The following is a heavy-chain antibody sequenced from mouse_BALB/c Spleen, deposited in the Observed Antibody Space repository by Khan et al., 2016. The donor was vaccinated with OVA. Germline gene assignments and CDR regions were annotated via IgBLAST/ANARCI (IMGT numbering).Heavy chain of an antibody. D-gene: IGHD1-1*01. CDR2: ISYSGNT. Sequence: EVKLLESGPGLVKPSQSLSLTCTVTGYSITSDYAWNWIRQFPGNKLEWMGFISYSGNTNYNPSLKSRISITRDTTKNQFFLQLNSVTIEDTANYYCARVYGGDFDYWGQGTTLTVSS. J-gene: IGHJ2*01. CDR3: ARVYGGDFDY. CDR1: GYSITSDYA. V-gene: IGHV3-2*02.